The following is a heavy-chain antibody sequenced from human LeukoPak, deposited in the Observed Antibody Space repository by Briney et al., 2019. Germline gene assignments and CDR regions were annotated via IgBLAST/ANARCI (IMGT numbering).Heavy chain of an antibody. Sequence: QPGRALRLSCAASGFTFSSYDMHWVRQAPGKGLEWVAVIWYDGSNKYYADSVKGRFTISRDNSKNTLYLQMNSLRAEDTAVYYCAKLYGIRYYDSSGYPDYWGQGTLVTVSS. D-gene: IGHD3-22*01. CDR1: GFTFSSYD. CDR2: IWYDGSNK. J-gene: IGHJ4*02. CDR3: AKLYGIRYYDSSGYPDY. V-gene: IGHV3-33*06.